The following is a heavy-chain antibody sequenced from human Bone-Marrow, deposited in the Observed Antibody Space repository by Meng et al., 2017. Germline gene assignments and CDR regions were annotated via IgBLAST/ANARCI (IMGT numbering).Heavy chain of an antibody. CDR1: GFTFSSYA. CDR2: ISGSGGST. CDR3: AKDLVPHDYGAFPFDP. D-gene: IGHD4-17*01. J-gene: IGHJ5*02. V-gene: IGHV3-23*01. Sequence: GESLKISCAASGFTFSSYAMSWVRLAPGKGLEWVSAISGSGGSTYYADSVKGRFTISRDNSKNTLYLQMNSLRAEDTAIYYCAKDLVPHDYGAFPFDPWGQGTLVTVSS.